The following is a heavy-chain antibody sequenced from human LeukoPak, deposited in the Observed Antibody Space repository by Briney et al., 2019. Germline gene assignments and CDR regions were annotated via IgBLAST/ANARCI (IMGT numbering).Heavy chain of an antibody. CDR3: ARRVVNNRNWYFDL. D-gene: IGHD4-23*01. V-gene: IGHV5-51*01. CDR2: IYPGDSDT. J-gene: IGHJ2*01. CDR1: GYSFTSYW. Sequence: GESLKISCKGSGYSFTSYWIGWVRQMPGKGLEWMAIIYPGDSDTRYSPSFQGQVTISADKSINTAYLQWSSLKASDTAMYYCARRVVNNRNWYFDLWGRGTLVTVSS.